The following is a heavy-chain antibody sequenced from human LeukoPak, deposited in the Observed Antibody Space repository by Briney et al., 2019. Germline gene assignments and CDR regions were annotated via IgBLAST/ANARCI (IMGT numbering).Heavy chain of an antibody. CDR1: GGSFSGYY. CDR2: INHSGST. Sequence: SETLSLTCAVYGGSFSGYYWSWIRQPPGKGLEWIEEINHSGSTNYNPSLKSRVTISVDASKNQFSLKLSSVTAADTAVYYCARGRRYDFWSGHFPGPYFDYWGQGTLVTVSS. D-gene: IGHD3-3*01. V-gene: IGHV4-34*01. CDR3: ARGRRYDFWSGHFPGPYFDY. J-gene: IGHJ4*02.